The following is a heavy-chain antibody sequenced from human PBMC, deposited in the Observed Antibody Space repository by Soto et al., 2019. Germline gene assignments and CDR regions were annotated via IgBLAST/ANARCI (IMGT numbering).Heavy chain of an antibody. CDR1: GYTFTSYA. V-gene: IGHV1-3*01. CDR2: INAGNGNT. CDR3: ARDVVVVVAANAFDI. D-gene: IGHD2-15*01. J-gene: IGHJ3*02. Sequence: ASVKVSCKASGYTFTSYAMHWVRQAPGQRLEWMGWINAGNGNTKYSQKFQGRVTITRDTSAGSAYMELSSLRSEDTAVYYCARDVVVVVAANAFDIWGQGTMVTVSS.